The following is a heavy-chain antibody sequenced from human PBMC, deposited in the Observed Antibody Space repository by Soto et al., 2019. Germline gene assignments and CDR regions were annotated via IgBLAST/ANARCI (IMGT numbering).Heavy chain of an antibody. CDR1: GGSISSYY. V-gene: IGHV4-59*01. J-gene: IGHJ2*01. D-gene: IGHD4-17*01. CDR3: ARLRWTDWYFDL. Sequence: LSLTCTVSGGSISSYYWSWIRQPPGKGLEWIGYIYYSGSTNYNPSLKSRVTISLDTSKNQFSLKLSSVTVADTAVYYCARLRWTDWYFDLWGRGTLVTVSS. CDR2: IYYSGST.